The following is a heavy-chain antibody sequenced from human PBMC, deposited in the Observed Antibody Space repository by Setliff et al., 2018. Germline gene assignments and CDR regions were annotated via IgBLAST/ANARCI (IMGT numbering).Heavy chain of an antibody. D-gene: IGHD6-13*01. CDR2: IIPIFGTA. J-gene: IGHJ4*02. Sequence: SVKVSCKASGGTFSSYAISWVRQAPGQGLEWMGGIIPIFGTANYAQKFQGRVTITADESTSTAYMELSSLRSEDTAVYFCARDQGHGITAAGPDFWGQGTLVTVSS. CDR3: ARDQGHGITAAGPDF. V-gene: IGHV1-69*13. CDR1: GGTFSSYA.